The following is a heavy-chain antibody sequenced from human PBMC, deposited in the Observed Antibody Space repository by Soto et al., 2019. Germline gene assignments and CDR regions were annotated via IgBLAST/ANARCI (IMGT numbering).Heavy chain of an antibody. V-gene: IGHV3-23*01. CDR2: IDGSGGTI. J-gene: IGHJ4*02. D-gene: IGHD1-26*01. CDR3: AKYKLGATSNLDY. CDR1: GFTFSTYV. Sequence: EVQLLESGGGLVQPGGSLRLSCAASGFTFSTYVMTLVRQAPGKGLEWVSSIDGSGGTIYYADSGEGRFTISRDNSKNTLYLQMNSLRAEDTAVYYCAKYKLGATSNLDYWGQGTLVTVSS.